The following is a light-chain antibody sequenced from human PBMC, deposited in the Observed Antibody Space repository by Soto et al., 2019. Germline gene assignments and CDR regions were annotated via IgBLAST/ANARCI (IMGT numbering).Light chain of an antibody. CDR2: GVS. Sequence: IVMTQSQATLSVSPRERPTVSCRASQSVSSNLAWYQQQPGQAPRLLIYGVSTRANGVPARFSGSGSGTVFTLTISSLQSEDFAVYYCQQYNNWPLTFGGGTKVDIK. J-gene: IGKJ4*01. CDR3: QQYNNWPLT. V-gene: IGKV3-15*01. CDR1: QSVSSN.